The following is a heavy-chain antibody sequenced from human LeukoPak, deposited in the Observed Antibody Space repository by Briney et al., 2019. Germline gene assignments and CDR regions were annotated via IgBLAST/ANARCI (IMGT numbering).Heavy chain of an antibody. V-gene: IGHV4-4*07. CDR2: VYASGST. J-gene: IGHJ5*02. CDR3: ARDIGYCTSANCYGRFNWFDP. D-gene: IGHD2-2*01. Sequence: SGTLSLTCTVSGGSISGYYWSWIRHPAGKGLEWIGRVYASGSTHYNPSVKSRVTMSVDASRNQFSLKLSSVTAADTAVYFCARDIGYCTSANCYGRFNWFDPWGQGTLVTASS. CDR1: GGSISGYY.